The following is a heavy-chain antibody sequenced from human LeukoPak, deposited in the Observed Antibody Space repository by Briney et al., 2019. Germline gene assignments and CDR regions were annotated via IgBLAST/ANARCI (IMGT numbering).Heavy chain of an antibody. J-gene: IGHJ4*02. CDR1: GDTSTSYY. CDR3: ARGISITMVRGVIDY. CDR2: MNPSGGST. V-gene: IGHV1-46*01. Sequence: ASVKVSCKASGDTSTSYYMHWVRQAPGQGLEWMGIMNPSGGSTSYAQKFQDRVSMTRDTSTSTVYMELSSLGSEDTAVYYCARGISITMVRGVIDYWGQGTLVTVS. D-gene: IGHD3-10*01.